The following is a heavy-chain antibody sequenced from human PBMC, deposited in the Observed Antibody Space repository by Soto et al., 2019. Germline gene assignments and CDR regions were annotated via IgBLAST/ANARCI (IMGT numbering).Heavy chain of an antibody. CDR1: GGSVSSGSYY. D-gene: IGHD3-3*01. Sequence: SEPLSLTCTVSGGSVSSGSYYWSWIRQPPGKGLEWIGYIYYSGSTDYNPSLKSRVTISVDTSKNQFSLKLSSVTAADTAVYYCASTLYDFCSGYLDYWGQGCLVTVS. CDR2: IYYSGST. CDR3: ASTLYDFCSGYLDY. J-gene: IGHJ4*02. V-gene: IGHV4-61*01.